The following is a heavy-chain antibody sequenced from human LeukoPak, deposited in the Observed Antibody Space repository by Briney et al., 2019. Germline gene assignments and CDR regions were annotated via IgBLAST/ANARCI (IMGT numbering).Heavy chain of an antibody. CDR3: SRGGGSRFCLGY. CDR1: GFTFSSYS. CDR2: ISSSSSYI. D-gene: IGHD6-25*01. Sequence: GGSLRLSCAASGFTFSSYSMNWVRQVPGKGLEWVSSISSSSSYIYYADSVKGRFTISSDNAKNSLYLQMNSLRAEDTSVYYCSRGGGSRFCLGYWGQGTLVTVSS. J-gene: IGHJ4*02. V-gene: IGHV3-21*01.